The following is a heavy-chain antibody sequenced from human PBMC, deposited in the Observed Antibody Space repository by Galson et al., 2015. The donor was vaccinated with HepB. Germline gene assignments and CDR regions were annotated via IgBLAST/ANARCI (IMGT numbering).Heavy chain of an antibody. J-gene: IGHJ4*02. Sequence: SLRLSCAASGFTFSSYAMSWVRQAPGKGLEWVSGINGNGGSTYYADSVKGRFTISRDNSKNTLYLQMNSLRAEDTAVYYCATRASGSYYYFHSWGQGTLVTVSS. D-gene: IGHD1-26*01. CDR3: ATRASGSYYYFHS. V-gene: IGHV3-23*01. CDR1: GFTFSSYA. CDR2: INGNGGST.